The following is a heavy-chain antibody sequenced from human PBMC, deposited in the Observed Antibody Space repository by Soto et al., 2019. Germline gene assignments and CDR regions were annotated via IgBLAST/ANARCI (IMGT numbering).Heavy chain of an antibody. CDR2: INPSGGSP. J-gene: IGHJ4*02. Sequence: QVQLVQSGAEVKKPGASVKASCRASGYTLTTYYTHWVRQAPGQGLEWMGKINPSGGSPSYAQKFQDRVTMTRDTSTSTVYMELSSLRSEDTAVYYCARDPGGYCSGGRCYHFDYWGQGTLVTVSS. CDR1: GYTLTTYY. D-gene: IGHD2-15*01. V-gene: IGHV1-46*01. CDR3: ARDPGGYCSGGRCYHFDY.